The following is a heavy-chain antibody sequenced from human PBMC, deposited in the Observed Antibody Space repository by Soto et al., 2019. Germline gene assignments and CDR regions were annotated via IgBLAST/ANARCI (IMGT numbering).Heavy chain of an antibody. J-gene: IGHJ6*02. CDR1: GFTFSNYG. CDR2: IWHDGNNK. D-gene: IGHD1-26*01. V-gene: IGHV3-33*01. CDR3: ASDLVGDSDYYGVGV. Sequence: FLRLSCAASGFTFSNYGMHWVRQAPGKGLEWVEIIWHDGNNKYYADSVRGRFIISRDNSRNRLYLQMNSLRAEDTAVYYCASDLVGDSDYYGVGVWGQRT.